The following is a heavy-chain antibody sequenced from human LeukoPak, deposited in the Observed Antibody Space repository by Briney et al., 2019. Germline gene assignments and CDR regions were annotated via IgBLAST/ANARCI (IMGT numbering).Heavy chain of an antibody. CDR3: ARLPLAAAAGGQGY. CDR1: GYSISSGYY. D-gene: IGHD6-25*01. CDR2: IYNSGST. Sequence: PSETLSLTCTVSGYSISSGYYWGWVRQPPGKGLEWIGSIYNSGSTYYNPSLKSRVTISVDTSKNQFSLKLSSVTAADTAVYYCARLPLAAAAGGQGYWGQGTLVTVSS. V-gene: IGHV4-38-2*02. J-gene: IGHJ4*02.